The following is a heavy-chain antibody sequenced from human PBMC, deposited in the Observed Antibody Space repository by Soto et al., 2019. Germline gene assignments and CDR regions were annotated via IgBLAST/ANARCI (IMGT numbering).Heavy chain of an antibody. CDR3: TMLTSYNWNSRASDYYGMDV. Sequence: SETLSLTCTVSGGSISSYYWSWIRQPPGKGLEWIGYIYYSGSTNYNPSLQSRVTISVDTYKNQFSLKLGSVTAADTAVYYCTMLTSYNWNSRASDYYGMDVWGQGTKVTVCS. CDR2: IYYSGST. D-gene: IGHD1-7*01. V-gene: IGHV4-59*01. CDR1: GGSISSYY. J-gene: IGHJ6*02.